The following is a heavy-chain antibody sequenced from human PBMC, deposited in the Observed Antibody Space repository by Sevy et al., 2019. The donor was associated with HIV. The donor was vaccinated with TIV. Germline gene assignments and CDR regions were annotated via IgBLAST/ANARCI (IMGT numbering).Heavy chain of an antibody. CDR1: GFTFSSYW. CDR3: ARVRYYDQFNWFDP. D-gene: IGHD3-22*01. Sequence: GGSLRLSCAASGFTFSSYWMSWVRQAPGKGLEWVANIKQDGSEKYYVESVKGRFTISRDNAKNSLYLQMNSRRAEDTAVYYCARVRYYDQFNWFDPWGQGTLVTVSS. CDR2: IKQDGSEK. V-gene: IGHV3-7*01. J-gene: IGHJ5*02.